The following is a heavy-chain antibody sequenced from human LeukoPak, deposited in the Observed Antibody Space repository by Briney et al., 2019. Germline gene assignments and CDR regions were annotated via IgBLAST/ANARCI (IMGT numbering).Heavy chain of an antibody. CDR3: AAASSHRIAVPGQY. CDR2: ITSSTSTI. CDR1: GFTFSSYS. V-gene: IGHV3-48*04. J-gene: IGHJ1*01. D-gene: IGHD6-13*01. Sequence: GGSLRLSCAASGFTFSSYSMSWVRQAPGKGLEWLGYITSSTSTIYYPDSVKGLFTISKDNAKNSLYLQMNSLRAEDTAVYYCAAASSHRIAVPGQYWGQGTLVTVPT.